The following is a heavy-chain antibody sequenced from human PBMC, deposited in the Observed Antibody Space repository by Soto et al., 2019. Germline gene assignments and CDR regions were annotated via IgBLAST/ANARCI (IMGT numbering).Heavy chain of an antibody. Sequence: EVQVLESGGGLVQPGGSLKLSCSASAINFRSYAMSWVRQAPGKGLEWVSAVGGSGSDTYYADFVKGRFTVSRDDSKNTLYLDMSSLRVDDTAIYFCAKRQSFDFWSGYLPFFDYWGQGTTVTVSS. CDR3: AKRQSFDFWSGYLPFFDY. V-gene: IGHV3-23*01. CDR1: AINFRSYA. CDR2: VGGSGSDT. J-gene: IGHJ4*02. D-gene: IGHD3-3*01.